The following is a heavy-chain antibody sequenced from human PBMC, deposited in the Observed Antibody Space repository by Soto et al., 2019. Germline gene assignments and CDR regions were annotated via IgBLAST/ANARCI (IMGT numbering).Heavy chain of an antibody. J-gene: IGHJ5*02. V-gene: IGHV2-5*02. CDR2: IYWDDDK. CDR1: GFSLSTRGVG. CDR3: AQARIMITFGGVWFDP. Sequence: QITLKESGPTLVKPTQTLTLTCTFSGFSLSTRGVGVGWIRQPPGKALEWLALIYWDDDKRYSPSLKSRLTTTKDTSKTQVVLTLTNMDPVDTATYYCAQARIMITFGGVWFDPWGQGTLVTVSS. D-gene: IGHD3-16*01.